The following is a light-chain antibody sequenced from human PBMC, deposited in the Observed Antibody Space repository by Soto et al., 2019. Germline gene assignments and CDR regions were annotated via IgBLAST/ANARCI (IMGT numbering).Light chain of an antibody. CDR2: GAS. Sequence: PGERVTLSCMASQSVSSSYLTWYQQKPGQAPRLLIYGASTRATSIPARFSGSGSGTDFTLTISSLQPEDFAVYYCQQDYNLPRTFGQGTKVDIK. CDR1: QSVSSSY. V-gene: IGKV3D-7*01. J-gene: IGKJ1*01. CDR3: QQDYNLPRT.